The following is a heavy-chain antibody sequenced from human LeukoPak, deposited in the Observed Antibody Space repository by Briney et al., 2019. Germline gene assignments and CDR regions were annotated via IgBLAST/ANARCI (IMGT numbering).Heavy chain of an antibody. V-gene: IGHV1-18*01. CDR3: ATTYCSGGSCYNPVDWFDP. CDR2: ISAYNGNT. D-gene: IGHD2-15*01. J-gene: IGHJ5*02. Sequence: ASVKVSCKASGYTFTSYGISWVRQAPGQGLEWMGWISAYNGNTNYAQKLQGRVTMTTDTSTSTAYMELSSLRSEDTAVYYCATTYCSGGSCYNPVDWFDPWGQGTLVTVSS. CDR1: GYTFTSYG.